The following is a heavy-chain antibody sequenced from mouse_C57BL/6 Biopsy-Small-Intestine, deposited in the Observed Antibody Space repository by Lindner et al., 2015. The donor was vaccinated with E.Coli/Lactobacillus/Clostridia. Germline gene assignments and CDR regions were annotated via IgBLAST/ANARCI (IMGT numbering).Heavy chain of an antibody. CDR1: GFNIKDDY. J-gene: IGHJ4*01. CDR2: IDPENGDT. V-gene: IGHV14-4*01. Sequence: VQLQESGAELVRPGASVKLSCTASGFNIKDDYMHWVKQRPEQGLEWIGWIDPENGDTEYASKFQGKATITADTSSNTAFLQLSSLTSEDTAVYYCRVLIYYGDYDWDGNAMDYWGQGTSVTVSS. D-gene: IGHD2-13*01. CDR3: RVLIYYGDYDWDGNAMDY.